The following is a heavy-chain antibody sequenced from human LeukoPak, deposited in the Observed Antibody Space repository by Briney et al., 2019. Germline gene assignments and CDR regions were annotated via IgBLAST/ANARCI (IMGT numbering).Heavy chain of an antibody. D-gene: IGHD3-10*01. CDR2: ISAYNGNT. CDR1: GYTFTSYG. V-gene: IGHV1-18*01. Sequence: ASVKASCKASGYTFTSYGISWVRQAPGQGLEWMGWISAYNGNTNYAQKLQGRVTMTTDTSTSTAYMELRSLRSDDTAVYYCARDRDLGLSFDYWGQGTLVTVSS. CDR3: ARDRDLGLSFDY. J-gene: IGHJ4*02.